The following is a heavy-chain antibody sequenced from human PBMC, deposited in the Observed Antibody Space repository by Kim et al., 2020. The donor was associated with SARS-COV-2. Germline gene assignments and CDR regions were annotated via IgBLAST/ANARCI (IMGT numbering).Heavy chain of an antibody. Sequence: GGSLRLSCAASGFTFSSYAMSWVRQAPGKGLEWVSAISGSGGSTYYADSVKGRFTISRDNSKNTLYLQMNSLRAEDTAVYYCAKVKSWNFGPEDTVDYWGQGTLVTVSS. D-gene: IGHD1-7*01. J-gene: IGHJ4*02. CDR2: ISGSGGST. V-gene: IGHV3-23*01. CDR1: GFTFSSYA. CDR3: AKVKSWNFGPEDTVDY.